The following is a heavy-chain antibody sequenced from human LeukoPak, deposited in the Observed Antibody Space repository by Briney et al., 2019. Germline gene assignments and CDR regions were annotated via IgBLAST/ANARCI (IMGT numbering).Heavy chain of an antibody. CDR2: ISGYNAYT. CDR3: ARASQYYYGSGSYYPDPLYFDY. Sequence: GASVKVSFKASGYTFIKYGISWVRQAPGQGLEWMGWISGYNAYTHYAQKLQGRVTMTTDTSTSTAYMELRSLRSDDTAVYYCARASQYYYGSGSYYPDPLYFDYWGQGTLVTVSS. CDR1: GYTFIKYG. V-gene: IGHV1-18*01. D-gene: IGHD3-10*01. J-gene: IGHJ4*02.